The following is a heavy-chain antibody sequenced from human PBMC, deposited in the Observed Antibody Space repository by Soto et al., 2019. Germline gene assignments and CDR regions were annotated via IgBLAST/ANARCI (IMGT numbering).Heavy chain of an antibody. CDR3: AKSSRITMIVVVITQPDY. V-gene: IGHV3-30*18. D-gene: IGHD3-22*01. CDR1: GFTFSSYG. J-gene: IGHJ4*02. Sequence: PGGALRLSCAASGFTFSSYGMHWVRQAPGKGLEWVAVISYDGSNKYYADSVKGRFTISRDNSKNTLYLQMNSLRAEDTAVYYCAKSSRITMIVVVITQPDYWGQGTLVTVSS. CDR2: ISYDGSNK.